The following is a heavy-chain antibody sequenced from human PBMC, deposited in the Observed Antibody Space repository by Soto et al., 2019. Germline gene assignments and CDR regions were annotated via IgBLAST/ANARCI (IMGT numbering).Heavy chain of an antibody. V-gene: IGHV1-69*13. CDR2: IIPIFGTA. Sequence: SVKVSCKASGGTFSSYAISWVRQAPGQGLEWMGGIIPIFGTANYAQKFQGRATITADESTSTAYMELSSLRSEDTAVYFCAIDRGLVSSSWQYYYYGMDVWGQGTTVTVSS. J-gene: IGHJ6*02. D-gene: IGHD6-13*01. CDR1: GGTFSSYA. CDR3: AIDRGLVSSSWQYYYYGMDV.